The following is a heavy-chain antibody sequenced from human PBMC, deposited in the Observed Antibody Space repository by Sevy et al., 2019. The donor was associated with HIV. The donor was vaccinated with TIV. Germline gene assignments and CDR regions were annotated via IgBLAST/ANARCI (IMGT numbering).Heavy chain of an antibody. Sequence: GGSLRLSCAASGFTFSSYEMNWVRQAPGKGLEWVSYISSSGSTIYYADSGKGQFTIARDNAKNSLYLQMNSLRAEGTAVYYCASVLPPYYDFWSGYYTLSYYGMDVWGQGTTVTVSS. V-gene: IGHV3-48*03. D-gene: IGHD3-3*01. CDR2: ISSSGSTI. J-gene: IGHJ6*02. CDR3: ASVLPPYYDFWSGYYTLSYYGMDV. CDR1: GFTFSSYE.